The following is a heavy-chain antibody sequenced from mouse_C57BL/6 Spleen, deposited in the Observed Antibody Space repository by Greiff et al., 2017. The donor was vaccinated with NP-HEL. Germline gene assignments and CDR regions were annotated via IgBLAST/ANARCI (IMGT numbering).Heavy chain of an antibody. J-gene: IGHJ3*01. CDR2: IHPNSGST. CDR1: GYTFTSYW. V-gene: IGHV1-64*01. D-gene: IGHD3-2*02. CDR3: ARQGPDSSGRAWFAY. Sequence: VKLQQPGAELVKPGASVKLSCKASGYTFTSYWMHWVKQRPGQGLEWIGMIHPNSGSTNYNEKFKSKATLTVDKSSSTAYMQLSSLTSEDSAVYYCARQGPDSSGRAWFAYWGQGTLVTVSA.